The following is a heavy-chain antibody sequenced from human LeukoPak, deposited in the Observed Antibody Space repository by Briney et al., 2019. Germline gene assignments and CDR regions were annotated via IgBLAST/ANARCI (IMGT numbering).Heavy chain of an antibody. J-gene: IGHJ6*03. V-gene: IGHV1-8*01. Sequence: ASVKVSCKASGCTFPSYDINWVRQATGQGLEWLGWMNPNRGNTGYAQKFHGRATMTRNTSISTAYMELSSLRSEHTAVYYCARGRMDRSSGNGNYYMDVWGKGTTVTISS. CDR2: MNPNRGNT. CDR3: ARGRMDRSSGNGNYYMDV. CDR1: GCTFPSYD. D-gene: IGHD3-10*01.